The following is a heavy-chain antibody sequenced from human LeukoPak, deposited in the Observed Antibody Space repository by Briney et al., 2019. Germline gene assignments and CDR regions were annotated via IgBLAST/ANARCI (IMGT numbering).Heavy chain of an antibody. J-gene: IGHJ4*02. D-gene: IGHD2-15*01. CDR3: TTYDVVVVVAARFVDY. CDR2: IKSKTDGGTT. V-gene: IGHV3-15*01. CDR1: GFTFSNAR. Sequence: GGSLRLSCAASGFTFSNARMSWVRQAPGKGLEWVGRIKSKTDGGTTDYAAPVKGRFTISRDDSKNTLYLQMNSLKTEDTAVYYCTTYDVVVVVAARFVDYWGQGTLVTVSS.